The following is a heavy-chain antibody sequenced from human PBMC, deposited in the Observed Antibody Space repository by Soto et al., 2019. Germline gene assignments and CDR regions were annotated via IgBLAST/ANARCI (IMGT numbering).Heavy chain of an antibody. CDR2: IYYSGRT. CDR1: GGSISSYY. CDR3: ARRSATTFGRSWFDP. J-gene: IGHJ5*02. D-gene: IGHD1-7*01. Sequence: SETLSLTCTVSGGSISSYYWSWIRQPPGKGLEWIGSIYYSGRTYYNPSLKSRVTISVDTSKNQFSLKLSSVTAADTAVYYCARRSATTFGRSWFDPWGQGTLVTVSS. V-gene: IGHV4-39*01.